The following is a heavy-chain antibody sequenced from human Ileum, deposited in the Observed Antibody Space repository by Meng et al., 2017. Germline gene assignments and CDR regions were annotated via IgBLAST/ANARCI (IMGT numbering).Heavy chain of an antibody. Sequence: VQWVESVGGVVLPGRPRRRSCVGSGSSFSTSGMHWVRQAPGKGLEWVAMIWSDGSNEYFADSVKGRFTISRDNSKNTLYLQMDSLRAEDTAVYYCARDRGVRDLDYWGQGTLVTVSS. J-gene: IGHJ4*02. CDR2: IWSDGSNE. D-gene: IGHD3-10*01. CDR1: GSSFSTSG. CDR3: ARDRGVRDLDY. V-gene: IGHV3-33*01.